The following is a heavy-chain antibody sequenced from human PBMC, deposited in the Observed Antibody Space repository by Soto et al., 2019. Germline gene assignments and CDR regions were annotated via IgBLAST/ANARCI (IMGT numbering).Heavy chain of an antibody. CDR1: GFTFSSYA. CDR3: VRWGYCSGGSCLQYYYYYYGMDV. Sequence: QTGGSLRLSCSASGFTFSSYAMHWVRQAPGKGLEYVSAISSNGGSTYYADSVKGRFTISRDNAKNTLYLQMSSLRAEYTAVYYCVRWGYCSGGSCLQYYYYYYGMDVWGQGTTVTVSS. CDR2: ISSNGGST. J-gene: IGHJ6*02. V-gene: IGHV3-64D*06. D-gene: IGHD2-15*01.